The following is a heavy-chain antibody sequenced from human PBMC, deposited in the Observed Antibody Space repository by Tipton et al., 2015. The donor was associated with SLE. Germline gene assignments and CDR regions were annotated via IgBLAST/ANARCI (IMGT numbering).Heavy chain of an antibody. CDR1: GSPISTYY. Sequence: TLSLTCAVSGSPISTYYWSWIRQPPKQGLEWIGWIYHTGITDYNPSLKSRVTISVDTSKNQFSLRLSSVTAADTAVYYCARDYYGSGFDAFDIWGQGTMVTVSS. V-gene: IGHV4-59*01. J-gene: IGHJ3*02. CDR2: IYHTGIT. CDR3: ARDYYGSGFDAFDI. D-gene: IGHD3-10*01.